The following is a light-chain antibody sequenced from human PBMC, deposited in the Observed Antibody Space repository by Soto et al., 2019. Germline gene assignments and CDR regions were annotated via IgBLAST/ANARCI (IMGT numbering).Light chain of an antibody. CDR2: DAS. Sequence: EIVLTQSPATLSLSPGERATLSCRASQSVSSYLVWYKQKPGQAPRLLIYDASNRATDIPPRFSGNGSGTNFTLTISSLEPEDFAVYYCQQRSNWPRTFGQGTKV. J-gene: IGKJ1*01. V-gene: IGKV3-11*01. CDR1: QSVSSY. CDR3: QQRSNWPRT.